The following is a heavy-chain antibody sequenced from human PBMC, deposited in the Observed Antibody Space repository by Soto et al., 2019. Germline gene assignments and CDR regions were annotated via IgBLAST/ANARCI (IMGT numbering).Heavy chain of an antibody. V-gene: IGHV1-18*01. CDR3: VRADEGADLGFDY. CDR2: ISPSYGRT. CDR1: GYTFRAYA. D-gene: IGHD2-21*02. Sequence: QVHLVQSGAEVKKPGASVRVSCKASGYTFRAYAISWVRQAPGHGLEWMGGISPSYGRTDYAQKFQGRVTMTIDTSPTTAYLELGSLTSADTAVYFCVRADEGADLGFDYWGQGNLVTVSS. J-gene: IGHJ4*02.